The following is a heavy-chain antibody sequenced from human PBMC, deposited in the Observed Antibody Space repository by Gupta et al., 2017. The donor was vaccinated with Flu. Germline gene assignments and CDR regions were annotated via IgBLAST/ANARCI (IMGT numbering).Heavy chain of an antibody. V-gene: IGHV3-48*03. J-gene: IGHJ4*02. CDR2: SSSSAVT. D-gene: IGHD1-1*01. CDR1: GLDFNIYE. CDR3: ARGHWDN. Sequence: EVILVESGGGFVPPGGSLRLCCSASGLDFNIYEMCSVRQATGRGLEWIAFSSSSAVTYYTDPVRGRFTISRDNANNLLYLQMSSLRGEDTAVYYCARGHWDNWGQGTLVTVSS.